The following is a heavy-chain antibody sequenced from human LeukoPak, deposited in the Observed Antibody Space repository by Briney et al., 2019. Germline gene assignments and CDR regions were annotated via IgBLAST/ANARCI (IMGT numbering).Heavy chain of an antibody. J-gene: IGHJ4*02. D-gene: IGHD6-25*01. V-gene: IGHV3-7*01. CDR1: GGSISGSNYY. Sequence: ETLSLTCTVSGGSISGSNYYWGWIRQPPGKGLEWLANIGGDGRRKFYEDSVEGRFTISRDNAESSLYLQMNNLRVEDTAVYYCARDAGWRLLDYWGRGTQVTVSS. CDR3: ARDAGWRLLDY. CDR2: IGGDGRRK.